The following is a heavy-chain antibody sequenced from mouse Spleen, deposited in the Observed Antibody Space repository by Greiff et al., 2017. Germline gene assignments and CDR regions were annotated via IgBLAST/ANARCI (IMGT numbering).Heavy chain of an antibody. J-gene: IGHJ3*01. CDR3: TAYDYDDAY. Sequence: EVQLQQPGAELVRPGASVKLSCTASGFNIKDYYMHWVKQRPEQGLEWIGRIDPEDGDTEYAPKFQGKATMTADTSSNTAYLQLSSLTSEDTAVYYCTAYDYDDAYWGQGTLVTVSA. CDR2: IDPEDGDT. V-gene: IGHV14-1*01. D-gene: IGHD2-4*01. CDR1: GFNIKDYY.